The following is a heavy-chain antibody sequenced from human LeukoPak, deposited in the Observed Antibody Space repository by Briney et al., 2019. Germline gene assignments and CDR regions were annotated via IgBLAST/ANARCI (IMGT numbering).Heavy chain of an antibody. Sequence: GGSLRLSCAASGFTFSSYAMHWVRQAPGKGLEWVAVISYDGSNKYYADSVKGRFTISRDNSKNTLYLQMNSLRAEDTAVYYCAREKRDYDILTGYYYYGMDVWGQGTTVTVSS. CDR1: GFTFSSYA. J-gene: IGHJ6*02. D-gene: IGHD3-9*01. CDR3: AREKRDYDILTGYYYYGMDV. V-gene: IGHV3-30-3*01. CDR2: ISYDGSNK.